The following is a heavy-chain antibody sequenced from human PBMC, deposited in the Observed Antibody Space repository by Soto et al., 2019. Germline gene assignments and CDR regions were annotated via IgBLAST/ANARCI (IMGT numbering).Heavy chain of an antibody. V-gene: IGHV1-46*01. CDR3: ARDSSSTWWGSWY. CDR1: GYTFTSYY. J-gene: IGHJ4*02. Sequence: ASLKVSCKSSGYTFTSYYMHWVRQAPGQGLEWMGIINPSGGSTGYAQKFQGRVTMTRDTSTSTVYMELRSLRSDDTAIYYCARDSSSTWWGSWYWGQGTLVTVSS. CDR2: INPSGGST. D-gene: IGHD6-13*01.